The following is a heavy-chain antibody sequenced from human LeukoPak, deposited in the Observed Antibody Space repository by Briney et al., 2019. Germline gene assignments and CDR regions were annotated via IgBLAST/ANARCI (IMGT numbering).Heavy chain of an antibody. Sequence: SGTLSLTCAVSGGSISSSNWWSWVRQPPGKGLEWIGEIYHSGSTNYNPSLKSRVTISVDKSKNQFSLKLSSVTAADTAVYYCARVVDSSGWLRFGYFDYWGQGTLVTVSS. J-gene: IGHJ4*02. CDR3: ARVVDSSGWLRFGYFDY. CDR1: GGSISSSNW. D-gene: IGHD6-19*01. V-gene: IGHV4-4*02. CDR2: IYHSGST.